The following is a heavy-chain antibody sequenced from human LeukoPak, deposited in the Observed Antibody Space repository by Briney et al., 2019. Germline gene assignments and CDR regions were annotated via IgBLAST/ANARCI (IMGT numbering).Heavy chain of an antibody. CDR3: ATGDYDPIDY. D-gene: IGHD3-22*01. J-gene: IGHJ4*02. CDR1: GFTFSSYA. Sequence: GGSLRLSCAAPGFTFSSYAMSWVRQAPGKGLEWVSAISGSGGSTYYADSVKGRFTISRDNSKNTLYLQMNSLRAEDTAVYYCATGDYDPIDYWGQGTLVTVSS. V-gene: IGHV3-23*01. CDR2: ISGSGGST.